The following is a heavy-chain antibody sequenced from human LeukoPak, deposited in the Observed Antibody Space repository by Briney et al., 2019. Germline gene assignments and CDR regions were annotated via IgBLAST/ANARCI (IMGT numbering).Heavy chain of an antibody. CDR2: IYTSGST. J-gene: IGHJ4*02. Sequence: ASETLSLTCTVSGGSISSGSYYWSWIRQPAGKGLEWIGRIYTSGSTNYNPSLKSRVTISVDTSENQFSLKLSSVTAADTAVYYCATSAAAGTGYYFDYWGQGTLVTVS. D-gene: IGHD6-13*01. CDR1: GGSISSGSYY. CDR3: ATSAAAGTGYYFDY. V-gene: IGHV4-61*02.